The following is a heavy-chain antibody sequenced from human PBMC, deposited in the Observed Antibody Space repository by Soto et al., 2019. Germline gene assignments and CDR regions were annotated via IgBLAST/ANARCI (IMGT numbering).Heavy chain of an antibody. D-gene: IGHD1-1*01. V-gene: IGHV4-59*12. J-gene: IGHJ4*02. CDR2: IHHSGSI. CDR3: SRGGDAYKAGNY. CDR1: GGSISSYY. Sequence: SETLSLTCTVSGGSISSYYWSWIRQPPGKGLEWIGEIHHSGSINYNSSLKSRVTISADTSKNQFFLKLSSVTAADAAVYYCSRGGDAYKAGNYWGQGTLVTVSS.